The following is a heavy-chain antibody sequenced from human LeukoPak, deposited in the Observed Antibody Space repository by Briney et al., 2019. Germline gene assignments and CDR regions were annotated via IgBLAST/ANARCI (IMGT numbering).Heavy chain of an antibody. V-gene: IGHV1-46*03. D-gene: IGHD3-9*01. Sequence: ASVRVSCKASGYTFTSYYMHWVRQAPGQGLEWMGIINPSGGSTSYAQNFQGRDTITRDTSTSTVYMELSSLRSEDTSVYYCARRGILTGYMFDYWGQGTLVTVSS. CDR2: INPSGGST. CDR1: GYTFTSYY. J-gene: IGHJ4*02. CDR3: ARRGILTGYMFDY.